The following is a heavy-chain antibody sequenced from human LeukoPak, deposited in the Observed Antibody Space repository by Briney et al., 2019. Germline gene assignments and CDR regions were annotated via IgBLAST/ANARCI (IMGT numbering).Heavy chain of an antibody. Sequence: SQTLSLTCTVSGGSISSGSYYWSWIRQPAGKGLEWIGRIYTSGSTNYNPSLKSRVTISVDTSKHQFSLKLSSVTAADTAVYYCAREGPISGSYAAFDIWGQGTMVTVSS. CDR2: IYTSGST. V-gene: IGHV4-61*02. J-gene: IGHJ3*02. D-gene: IGHD1-26*01. CDR1: GGSISSGSYY. CDR3: AREGPISGSYAAFDI.